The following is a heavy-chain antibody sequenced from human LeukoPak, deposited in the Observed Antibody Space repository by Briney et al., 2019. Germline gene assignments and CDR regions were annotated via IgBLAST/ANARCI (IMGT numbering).Heavy chain of an antibody. D-gene: IGHD6-13*01. CDR3: ARRHSSSWYFDY. J-gene: IGHJ4*02. CDR2: ISSSSSYT. V-gene: IGHV3-11*06. CDR1: GFTFSDYY. Sequence: PGGSLRLSCAASGFTFSDYYMSWIRQAPGKGLEWVSYISSSSSYTNYADSVKGRFTISRDNAKSSLYLQMNSLRAEDTAVYYCARRHSSSWYFDYWGQGTLVTVSS.